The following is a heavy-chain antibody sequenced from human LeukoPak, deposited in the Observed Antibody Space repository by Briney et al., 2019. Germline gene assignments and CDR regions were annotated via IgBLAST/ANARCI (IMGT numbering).Heavy chain of an antibody. D-gene: IGHD4-17*01. CDR1: GDSISSSQW. CDR2: IHSRGST. CDR3: AKNGAYSFAY. J-gene: IGHJ4*02. Sequence: PSGTLSLTCAVSGDSISSSQWWWSWVRQPPGEGLEWIGEIHSRGSTNSSPSLKSRITISRDESKNQLSLNLNSLTAADTAVYYCAKNGAYSFAYWGLGILVTVSS. V-gene: IGHV4-4*02.